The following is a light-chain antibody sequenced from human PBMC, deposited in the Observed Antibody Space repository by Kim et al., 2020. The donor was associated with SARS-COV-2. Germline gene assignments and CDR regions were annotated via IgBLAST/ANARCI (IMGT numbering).Light chain of an antibody. CDR1: SSNIGNNY. CDR2: DNN. Sequence: QSVLTQPPSVSAAPGHKVTISCSGSSSNIGNNYVSWYQQLPGTAPKLLIYDNNKRPSGIPDRFSGSKSGTSATLGITGLQTGDEADYYCGTWDSSLSAWVFGGGTQLTVL. CDR3: GTWDSSLSAWV. J-gene: IGLJ3*02. V-gene: IGLV1-51*01.